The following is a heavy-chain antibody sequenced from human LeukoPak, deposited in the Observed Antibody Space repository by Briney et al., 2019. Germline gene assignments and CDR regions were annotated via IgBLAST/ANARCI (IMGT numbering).Heavy chain of an antibody. Sequence: GGSLRLSCAASGFTFSSYAMSWVRQAPGKGLEWVSGISGSGSSTYYADSVKGRFTISRDNSKNTLYLQMNSLRAGDTAVYYCAKCSGGTCYSSLDYWGQGTLVTVSS. V-gene: IGHV3-23*01. CDR2: ISGSGSST. CDR1: GFTFSSYA. D-gene: IGHD2-15*01. J-gene: IGHJ4*02. CDR3: AKCSGGTCYSSLDY.